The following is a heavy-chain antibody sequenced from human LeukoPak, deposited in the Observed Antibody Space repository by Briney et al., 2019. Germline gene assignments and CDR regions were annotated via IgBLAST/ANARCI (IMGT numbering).Heavy chain of an antibody. CDR2: IIPILGIA. D-gene: IGHD3-10*02. J-gene: IGHJ4*02. Sequence: GASVKVSCKASGGTFSSYAISWVRQAPGQGLEWMGRIIPILGIANYAQKFQGRVTITADKSTSTAYMELSSLRSEDTAVYYCAGDPGRGQMFGGGDYWGQGNLGTVSS. V-gene: IGHV1-69*04. CDR3: AGDPGRGQMFGGGDY. CDR1: GGTFSSYA.